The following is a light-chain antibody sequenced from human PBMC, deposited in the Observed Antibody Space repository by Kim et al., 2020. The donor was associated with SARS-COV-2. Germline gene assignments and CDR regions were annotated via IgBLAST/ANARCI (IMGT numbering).Light chain of an antibody. CDR2: GAS. CDR1: QDIRND. CDR3: LQHSTYPIT. V-gene: IGKV1-17*01. J-gene: IGKJ5*01. Sequence: ESVGDRVNITCRASQDIRNDLGWYQQKPGRAPKRRIYGASSLQSGVPSRFSGSGSGTEFTLTISSVQPEDFATYFCLQHSTYPITFGQGTRLEIK.